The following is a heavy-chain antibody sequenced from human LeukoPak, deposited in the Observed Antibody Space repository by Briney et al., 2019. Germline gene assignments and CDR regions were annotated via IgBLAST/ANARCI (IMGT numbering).Heavy chain of an antibody. V-gene: IGHV4-39*01. D-gene: IGHD2-8*01. CDR1: GGSISSSSYY. J-gene: IGHJ4*02. Sequence: SEILSLTCTVSGGSISSSSYYWGWIRQPPGKGLEWIGSIYYSGSTYYNPSLKSRVTISVDTSKNQFSLKLSSVTAADTAVYYCARQGCTNGVCYVADYWGQGTLVTVSS. CDR2: IYYSGST. CDR3: ARQGCTNGVCYVADY.